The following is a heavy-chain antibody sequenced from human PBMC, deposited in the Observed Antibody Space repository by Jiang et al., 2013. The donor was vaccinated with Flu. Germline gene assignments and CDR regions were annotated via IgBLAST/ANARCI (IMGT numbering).Heavy chain of an antibody. CDR2: IYYSGST. D-gene: IGHD2-2*01. CDR3: ARHRLNIVVVPAATNWFDP. J-gene: IGHJ5*02. V-gene: IGHV4-39*01. CDR1: GGSISSSSYY. Sequence: PSETLSLTCTVSGGSISSSSYYWGWIRQPPGKGLEWIGSIYYSGSTYYNPSLKSRVTISVDTSKNQFSLKLSSVTAADTAVYYCARHRLNIVVVPAATNWFDPWGQGTLVTVSS.